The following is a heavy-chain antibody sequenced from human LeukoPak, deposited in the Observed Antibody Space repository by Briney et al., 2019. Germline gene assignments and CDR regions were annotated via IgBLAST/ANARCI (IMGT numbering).Heavy chain of an antibody. V-gene: IGHV4-38-2*02. CDR3: ACSGYCSGGSCYLRYWYFDL. CDR1: GYSISSGYY. Sequence: PSETLSLTCTVSGYSISSGYYWGWIRQPPGKGLEWIGSIYHSGSTYYNPSLKSRVTISVDTSKNQFSLKLSSVTAADTAVYYCACSGYCSGGSCYLRYWYFDLWGRGTLVTVSS. D-gene: IGHD2-15*01. CDR2: IYHSGST. J-gene: IGHJ2*01.